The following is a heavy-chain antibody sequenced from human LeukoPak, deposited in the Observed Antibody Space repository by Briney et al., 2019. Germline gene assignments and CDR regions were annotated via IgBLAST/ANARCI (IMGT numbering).Heavy chain of an antibody. J-gene: IGHJ4*02. CDR1: GYTFTSYY. CDR2: INPSGGST. Sequence: GASVKVSCKASGYTFTSYYMHWVRQAPGQGLEWMGIINPSGGSTSYAQKFQGRVTMTRDTSTSTVYMELSSVRSEDTAVYYCARGGPYYDYVWGSYPPSDYWGQGTLVTVSS. CDR3: ARGGPYYDYVWGSYPPSDY. D-gene: IGHD3-16*02. V-gene: IGHV1-46*01.